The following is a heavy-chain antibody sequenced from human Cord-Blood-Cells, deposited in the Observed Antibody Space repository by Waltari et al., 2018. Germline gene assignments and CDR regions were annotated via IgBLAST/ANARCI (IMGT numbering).Heavy chain of an antibody. CDR3: ARGRGYSYGYRFDP. CDR1: GGSFSGYY. D-gene: IGHD5-18*01. Sequence: QVQLQQWGAGLLKPSETLSLTCAVYGGSFSGYYWSWIRQPPGKGLEWIGEINHSGSTNYDPSLKIRVTISVDTSKNQCSLKLSSVTAADTAVYYCARGRGYSYGYRFDPWGQGTLVTVSS. J-gene: IGHJ5*02. CDR2: INHSGST. V-gene: IGHV4-34*01.